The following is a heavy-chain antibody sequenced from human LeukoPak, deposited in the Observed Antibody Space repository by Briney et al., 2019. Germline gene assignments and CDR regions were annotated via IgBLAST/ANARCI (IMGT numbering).Heavy chain of an antibody. CDR2: IDWADHK. CDR1: GFSLSASGMC. D-gene: IGHD2-2*01. J-gene: IGHJ4*02. CDR3: ARISSTRCRGAY. Sequence: ESGPTLVNPTQTLTLTCTFSGFSLSASGMCVSWVRQPPGKALEWLARIDWADHKSYSTSLKTRLTISKDTSKNQVVLTMANMDPVDTATYYCARISSTRCRGAYWGQGTLVTVSS. V-gene: IGHV2-70*11.